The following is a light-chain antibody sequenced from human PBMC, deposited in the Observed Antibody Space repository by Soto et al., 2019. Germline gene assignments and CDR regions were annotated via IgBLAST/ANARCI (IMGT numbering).Light chain of an antibody. Sequence: EIVLTQSPGTLSLSPGERATLSCRASQGVSSGYLAWYQQNPGQAPRLLIYGASSRATGIPDRFSGSGSGTDFTLTISRLEPEDFAVYYCQQYGSLSWTFGQGTKVDIK. CDR1: QGVSSGY. CDR2: GAS. CDR3: QQYGSLSWT. V-gene: IGKV3-20*01. J-gene: IGKJ1*01.